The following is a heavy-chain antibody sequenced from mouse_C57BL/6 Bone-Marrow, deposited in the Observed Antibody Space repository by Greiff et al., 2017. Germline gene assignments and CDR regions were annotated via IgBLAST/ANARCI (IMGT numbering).Heavy chain of an antibody. Sequence: EVQLQQSGPELVKPGASVKISCKASGYTFTDYYMNWVKQSHGKSLEWIGDINPNNGGTSYNQKFKGKATLTVDKSSSTAYMELRSLTSEDSAVYYCTVVATRDAMDYWGQGTSVTVSS. CDR2: INPNNGGT. CDR1: GYTFTDYY. CDR3: TVVATRDAMDY. D-gene: IGHD1-1*01. V-gene: IGHV1-26*01. J-gene: IGHJ4*01.